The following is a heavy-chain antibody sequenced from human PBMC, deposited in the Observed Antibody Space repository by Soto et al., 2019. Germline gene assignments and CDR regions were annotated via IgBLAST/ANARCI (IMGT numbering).Heavy chain of an antibody. V-gene: IGHV1-18*01. Sequence: ASVKVSCKPSGYTFSNYGITWVRQAPGQPLEWLGWISLYSDGTNYAQKFQGRVSMTTDTSTTTTYMELRSLRSDDTAVYYCARVVPGAEAWFGPWGQGTLVTVSS. CDR1: GYTFSNYG. D-gene: IGHD2-2*01. CDR2: ISLYSDGT. CDR3: ARVVPGAEAWFGP. J-gene: IGHJ5*02.